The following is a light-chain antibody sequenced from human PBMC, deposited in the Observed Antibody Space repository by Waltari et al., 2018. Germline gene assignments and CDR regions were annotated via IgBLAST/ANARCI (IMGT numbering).Light chain of an antibody. CDR2: NDD. CDR3: QVWSGSRDHYV. CDR1: NIGRKS. V-gene: IGLV3-21*02. Sequence: SYVLTQPPSVSVAPGPTAIISCGGYNIGRKSVHWYQQKPGQAPILVVYNDDDRPSGIPERFSGSNSGHTATLTISRVGAGDEADYYCQVWSGSRDHYVFGSGTKVTVL. J-gene: IGLJ1*01.